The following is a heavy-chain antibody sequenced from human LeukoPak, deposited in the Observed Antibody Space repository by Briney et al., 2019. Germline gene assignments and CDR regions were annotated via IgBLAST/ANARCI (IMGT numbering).Heavy chain of an antibody. D-gene: IGHD3-22*01. J-gene: IGHJ6*02. CDR2: ISAYNGNT. CDR1: GYTFTSYG. CDR3: ARDDPHDGSDYYGMDV. V-gene: IGHV1-18*01. Sequence: ASVKVSCKASGYTFTSYGISWVRQAPGQGLEWMGWISAYNGNTNYAQKLQGRVTMTTDTSTSTAYMELRSLRSDDTAVYYCARDDPHDGSDYYGMDVWGQGTTVTVSS.